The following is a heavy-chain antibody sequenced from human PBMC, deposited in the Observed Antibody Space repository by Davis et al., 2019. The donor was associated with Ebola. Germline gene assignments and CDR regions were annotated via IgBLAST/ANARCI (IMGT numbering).Heavy chain of an antibody. Sequence: SETLSLTCTVSGGSISSSSYYWGWIRQPPGKGLEWIGSIYYSGSTNYNPSLKSRVTISVDTSKNQFSLKLNSVTAADTAVYYCASSVFGVLINPYYFDYWGQGTLVTVSS. D-gene: IGHD3-3*01. V-gene: IGHV4-39*07. J-gene: IGHJ4*02. CDR2: IYYSGST. CDR3: ASSVFGVLINPYYFDY. CDR1: GGSISSSSYY.